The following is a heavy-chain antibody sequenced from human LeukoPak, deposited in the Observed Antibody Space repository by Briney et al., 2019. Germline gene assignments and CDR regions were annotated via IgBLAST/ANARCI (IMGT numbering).Heavy chain of an antibody. D-gene: IGHD1-20*01. CDR2: INPNSGGT. CDR1: GYTFTGYY. J-gene: IGHJ3*02. V-gene: IGHV1-2*04. Sequence: ASVKVSCKASGYTFTGYYMHWVRQAPGQGLEWMGWINPNSGGTNYAQKFQGWVTMTRDTSISTAYMELSRLRSDDTAVYYCARDITGTTGLGVDAFDIWGQGAMVTVSS. CDR3: ARDITGTTGLGVDAFDI.